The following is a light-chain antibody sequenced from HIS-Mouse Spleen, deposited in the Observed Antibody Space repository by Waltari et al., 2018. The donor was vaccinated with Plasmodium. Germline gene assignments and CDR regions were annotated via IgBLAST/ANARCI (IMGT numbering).Light chain of an antibody. CDR1: QSISSW. Sequence: DIQMTQSPSTLSAPVGDRVTITCRASQSISSWLAWYQQKPGKAPKLLLYKASSLESGVPSRFSGSGSGTEFTLTISSLQPDDFATYYCQQYNSYSWTFGQGTKVEIK. V-gene: IGKV1-5*03. CDR2: KAS. J-gene: IGKJ1*01. CDR3: QQYNSYSWT.